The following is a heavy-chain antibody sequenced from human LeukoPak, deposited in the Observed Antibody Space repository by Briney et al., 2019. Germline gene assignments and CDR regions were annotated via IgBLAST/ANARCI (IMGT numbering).Heavy chain of an antibody. CDR3: ARDRPDILTGYSYAFDI. CDR1: GYPFTSYG. D-gene: IGHD3-9*01. J-gene: IGHJ3*02. V-gene: IGHV1-18*01. Sequence: ASVKVSCKTSGYPFTSYGISWVRQAPGQGLEWMGWISGHNGNTNYAQKLQGRVTMTTDTSTSTAYMELRSLRSDDTAVYYCARDRPDILTGYSYAFDIWGQGTMVTVSS. CDR2: ISGHNGNT.